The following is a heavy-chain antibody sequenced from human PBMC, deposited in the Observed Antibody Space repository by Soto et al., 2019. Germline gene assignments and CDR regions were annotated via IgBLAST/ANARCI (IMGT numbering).Heavy chain of an antibody. V-gene: IGHV1-69*01. CDR3: ARVLPPSGYYYDSSGYFFDY. Sequence: QVQLVQSGAEVKKPGSSVKVSCKASGGTFSSYAISWVRQAPGQGLEWMGGIIPIFGTANYAQKFQGRVTITADESTSTAYMELSSLRSEDTAVYYCARVLPPSGYYYDSSGYFFDYWGQGTLVTVSS. D-gene: IGHD3-22*01. CDR1: GGTFSSYA. CDR2: IIPIFGTA. J-gene: IGHJ4*02.